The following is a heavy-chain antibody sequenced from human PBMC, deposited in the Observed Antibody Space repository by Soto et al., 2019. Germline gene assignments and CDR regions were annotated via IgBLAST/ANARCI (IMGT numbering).Heavy chain of an antibody. Sequence: QLQLQESGPGLVKPSETLSLTCTVSGGSISSSSYYWGWIRQPPGKGLEWIGSVYYSGSTYYNPSLKSRVTRSVDTSNNQFPLKLTSVTAADTAVYYCATTYFFGSGSGYWGQGTLVTVSS. V-gene: IGHV4-39*01. CDR1: GGSISSSSYY. D-gene: IGHD3-10*01. J-gene: IGHJ4*02. CDR2: VYYSGST. CDR3: ATTYFFGSGSGY.